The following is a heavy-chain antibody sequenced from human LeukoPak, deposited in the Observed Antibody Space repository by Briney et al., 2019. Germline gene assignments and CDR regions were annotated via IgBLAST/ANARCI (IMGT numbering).Heavy chain of an antibody. Sequence: GGSLRLSCAASGFSFDDYAMHWIRQPPGKGLEWVSLITGGGATMYHLDSVKGRFTISRDNSKNSLYLQMDSLTTEDTALYYCAKDLTAVGSPWFDPWGQGTLVTVSS. V-gene: IGHV3-43*02. CDR2: ITGGGATM. CDR3: AKDLTAVGSPWFDP. J-gene: IGHJ5*02. CDR1: GFSFDDYA. D-gene: IGHD4-11*01.